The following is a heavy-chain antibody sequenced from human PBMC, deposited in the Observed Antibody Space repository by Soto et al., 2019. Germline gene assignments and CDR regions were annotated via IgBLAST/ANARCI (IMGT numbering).Heavy chain of an antibody. J-gene: IGHJ4*02. CDR2: INPNGGST. CDR3: ATSVNSAMAFDY. CDR1: GYTFTHYY. V-gene: IGHV1-46*01. Sequence: QVQLVQSGAEVKKPGASVKVSCKASGYTFTHYYIHWLRQVPGQGLEWMGIINPNGGSTTYAQKFRAGFTMTRDTSTSTVYMELSSLRSEDSAVYYCATSVNSAMAFDYWGQGTLVTVSS. D-gene: IGHD5-18*01.